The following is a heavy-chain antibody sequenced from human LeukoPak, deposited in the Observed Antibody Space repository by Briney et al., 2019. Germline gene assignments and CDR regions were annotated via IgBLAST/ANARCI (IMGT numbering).Heavy chain of an antibody. CDR3: TRSRFRRLELLYFDY. Sequence: GGSLRLSCTASGFTFGGYAMSWFRQAPGKGLEWVGFIRSKAYGGTTEYAASVKGRFTISRDDSKSIAYLQMNSLKTEDTAVYYCTRSRFRRLELLYFDYWGQGTLVTVSS. D-gene: IGHD1-7*01. CDR1: GFTFGGYA. J-gene: IGHJ4*02. CDR2: IRSKAYGGTT. V-gene: IGHV3-49*03.